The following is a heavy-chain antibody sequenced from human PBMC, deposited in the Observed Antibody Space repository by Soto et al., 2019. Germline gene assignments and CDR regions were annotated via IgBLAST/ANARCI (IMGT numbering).Heavy chain of an antibody. V-gene: IGHV4-59*01. D-gene: IGHD2-15*01. CDR1: GGSTHSYY. Sequence: QVQLQESGPGLVKPSETLSLTCTVSGGSTHSYYWAWIRQPPGKGLEWMGYVYYNGDTNYNPSLKSRVTISVDASKNQSSLKLTSVTPADTAVYYCARGHGHGGSSFDFWGQGTLVTVSS. CDR2: VYYNGDT. J-gene: IGHJ4*02. CDR3: ARGHGHGGSSFDF.